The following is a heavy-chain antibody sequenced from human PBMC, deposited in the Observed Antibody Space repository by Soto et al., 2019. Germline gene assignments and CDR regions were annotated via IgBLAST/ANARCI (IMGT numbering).Heavy chain of an antibody. CDR2: INHSGST. CDR1: GGSFSGYY. J-gene: IGHJ4*02. Sequence: SETLSLTCAVYGGSFSGYYWSWIRQPPGKGLEWIGEINHSGSTNYNPSLKSRVTISVDTSKNQFSLKLSSATAADTAVYYCAAYDILTVYFPQYSFDYWGQGALVTVSS. V-gene: IGHV4-34*01. D-gene: IGHD3-9*01. CDR3: AAYDILTVYFPQYSFDY.